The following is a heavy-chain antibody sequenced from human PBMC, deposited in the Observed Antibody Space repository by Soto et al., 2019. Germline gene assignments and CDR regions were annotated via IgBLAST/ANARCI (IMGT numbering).Heavy chain of an antibody. J-gene: IGHJ5*02. CDR2: IHGPGDSA. CDR1: GFTFSDYA. CDR3: VKDGVPYNGQWDWFDL. Sequence: EVQLLQSGGGLVQPGGSLRLSCAASGFTFSDYAMSWIRQAPGEGLKWVSSIHGPGDSAYYADSVKGRFSVSRDNSESTLFLQMEDLRVDDTAVYYCVKDGVPYNGQWDWFDLWGQGTLVTVSS. D-gene: IGHD3-3*01. V-gene: IGHV3-23*01.